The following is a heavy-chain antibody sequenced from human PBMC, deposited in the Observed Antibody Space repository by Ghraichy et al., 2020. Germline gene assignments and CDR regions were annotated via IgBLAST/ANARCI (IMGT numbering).Heavy chain of an antibody. J-gene: IGHJ5*02. CDR3: AKDVAPTPWGRFDP. Sequence: LSLTCAASGFTFDTYAMTWVRQTPGKGLEWVSSISNSGVRTFYADSMKGRFTISRDNSNNTLFLQMNSLRAEDTAVYYCAKDVAPTPWGRFDPWGQGTLVTVSS. D-gene: IGHD5-12*01. V-gene: IGHV3-23*01. CDR1: GFTFDTYA. CDR2: ISNSGVRT.